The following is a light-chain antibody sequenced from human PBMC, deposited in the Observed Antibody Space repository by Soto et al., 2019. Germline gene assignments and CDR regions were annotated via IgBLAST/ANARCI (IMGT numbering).Light chain of an antibody. CDR1: QSVSNW. Sequence: IQMTQSPSTLSASVGDRVTITCRASQSVSNWLAWYQQKPGKAPRLLIHGASTLGGGVPSRFSGSGSGTEFTLTISSLQPDDFATYYCQHYNTYSCAFGQGTKLEIK. CDR2: GAS. V-gene: IGKV1-5*01. CDR3: QHYNTYSCA. J-gene: IGKJ2*02.